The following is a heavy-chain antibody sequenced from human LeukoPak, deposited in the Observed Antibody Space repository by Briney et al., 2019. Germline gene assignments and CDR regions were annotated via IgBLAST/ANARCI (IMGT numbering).Heavy chain of an antibody. CDR1: GFTFSDYW. CDR2: IKQDGSEK. Sequence: GGSLRLSCAASGFTFSDYWMTWVRQAPGKGLEWVANIKQDGSEKYYLDSVKGRFTISRDNAKNSLYLQMNSLRAEDTAVYYCARGVQHWGQGTLVTVSS. J-gene: IGHJ1*01. V-gene: IGHV3-7*01. CDR3: ARGVQH.